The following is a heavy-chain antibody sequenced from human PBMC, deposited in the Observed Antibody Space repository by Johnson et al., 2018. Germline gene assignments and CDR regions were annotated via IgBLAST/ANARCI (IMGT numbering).Heavy chain of an antibody. CDR2: ISSNGGST. V-gene: IGHV3-64*07. D-gene: IGHD2-21*02. J-gene: IGHJ6*02. Sequence: VQLVQSGGGVVQPGRSLRLSCAASGFTFSSYAMHWVRQAPGKGLEYVSAISSNGGSTYYADSVKGRFTISRDNSKNTLYLQMGSLRAEDMAVYYWAGSYCCGDCYHDDYYYGMDVWGQGTTVTGSS. CDR3: AGSYCCGDCYHDDYYYGMDV. CDR1: GFTFSSYA.